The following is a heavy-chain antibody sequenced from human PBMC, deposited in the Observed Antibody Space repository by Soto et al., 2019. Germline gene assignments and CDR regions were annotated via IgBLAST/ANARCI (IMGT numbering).Heavy chain of an antibody. Sequence: SETLSLTCTVSGGSINSYYWNWIRQPPGKELEWIGYIYYSGSTRYNPSLKSRITISVHTSRNQISLQLRSVTAADTAVYFWARSTMTLIEVPHYPGQATLVTVSS. D-gene: IGHD3-22*01. CDR2: IYYSGST. CDR3: ARSTMTLIEVPHY. CDR1: GGSINSYY. J-gene: IGHJ4*02. V-gene: IGHV4-59*01.